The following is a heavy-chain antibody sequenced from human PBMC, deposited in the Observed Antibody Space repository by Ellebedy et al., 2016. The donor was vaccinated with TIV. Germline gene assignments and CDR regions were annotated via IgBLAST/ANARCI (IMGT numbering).Heavy chain of an antibody. J-gene: IGHJ6*02. Sequence: SETLSLTXTVSGYSIRSGYYWGWIRQPPGRGLEWIANIYHSGSTYYNPSLRSRVTISADTSKNQLSLKLSSMTAADTAVYYCARTDLRYGMDVWGQGSTVTVSS. CDR1: GYSIRSGYY. CDR3: ARTDLRYGMDV. CDR2: IYHSGST. V-gene: IGHV4-38-2*02. D-gene: IGHD3/OR15-3a*01.